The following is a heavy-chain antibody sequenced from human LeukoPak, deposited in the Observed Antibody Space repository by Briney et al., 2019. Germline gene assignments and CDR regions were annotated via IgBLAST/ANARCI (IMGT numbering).Heavy chain of an antibody. J-gene: IGHJ4*02. CDR3: ARSSLYSSSSPFDY. V-gene: IGHV4-39*07. Sequence: SETLSLTCTVSGGSISSSSYYWGWIRQPPGKGLEWIGSIYHSGSTNYNPSLKSRVTISVDKSKNQFSLKLSSVTAADTAVYYCARSSLYSSSSPFDYWGQGTLVTVSS. D-gene: IGHD6-6*01. CDR1: GGSISSSSYY. CDR2: IYHSGST.